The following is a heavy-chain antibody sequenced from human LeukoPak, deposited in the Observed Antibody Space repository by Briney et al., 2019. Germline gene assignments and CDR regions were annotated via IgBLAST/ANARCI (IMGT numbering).Heavy chain of an antibody. Sequence: SGPTLVDPTQTLTLTCTCSGFSINTDGVGVGWIRQPPGKALEWPALIFWDGDKRYNPSLKSRLTITKDTSENQVVLTMTNMDPVDTATYYCTHSLRRGRCSGGSCYYFDYWGQGALVTVSS. J-gene: IGHJ4*02. CDR3: THSLRRGRCSGGSCYYFDY. CDR1: GFSINTDGVG. CDR2: IFWDGDK. D-gene: IGHD2-15*01. V-gene: IGHV2-5*02.